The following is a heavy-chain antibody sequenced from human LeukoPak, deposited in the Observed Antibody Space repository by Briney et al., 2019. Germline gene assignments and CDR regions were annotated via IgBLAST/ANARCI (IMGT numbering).Heavy chain of an antibody. D-gene: IGHD4-17*01. V-gene: IGHV3-48*02. CDR1: GFTFSRYS. CDR3: ARRLDDGDLYYYNYGMDV. J-gene: IGHJ6*02. Sequence: GGSLRLSCAASGFTFSRYSMNWVRQSPGKGLEWISYISNSGSTIYYADSVKGRFTISRDTASNSLYLQMNSLRDEDAAVHYCARRLDDGDLYYYNYGMDVWGQGTTVTVSS. CDR2: ISNSGSTI.